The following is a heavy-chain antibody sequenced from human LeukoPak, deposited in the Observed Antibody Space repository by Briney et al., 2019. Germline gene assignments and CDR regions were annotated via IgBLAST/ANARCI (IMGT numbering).Heavy chain of an antibody. CDR3: GGSSRGYTGYDPNPYYYYYMDV. CDR2: INHSGST. V-gene: IGHV4-34*01. CDR1: GGSFSGYY. J-gene: IGHJ6*03. Sequence: PSETLSLTCAVYGGSFSGYYWSWIRQPPGKGLEWIGEINHSGSTNYNPSLKSRVTISVDTSKNQFSLKLSSVTAADTAVYYCGGSSRGYTGYDPNPYYYYYMDVWGKGTTVTVSS. D-gene: IGHD5-12*01.